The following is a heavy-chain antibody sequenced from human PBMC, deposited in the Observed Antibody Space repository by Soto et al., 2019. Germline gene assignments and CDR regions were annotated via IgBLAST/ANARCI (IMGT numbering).Heavy chain of an antibody. CDR1: GGSISSGGYY. CDR3: ARDGYGNDAFDI. D-gene: IGHD5-18*01. Sequence: SETLSLTCTVSGGSISSGGYYWSWIRQHPGKGLEWIGYIYYSGSTYYNPSLKSRVTISVDTSKNQFSLKLSSVTAADTAVYYCARDGYGNDAFDIWGQGAMVTVSS. J-gene: IGHJ3*02. V-gene: IGHV4-31*03. CDR2: IYYSGST.